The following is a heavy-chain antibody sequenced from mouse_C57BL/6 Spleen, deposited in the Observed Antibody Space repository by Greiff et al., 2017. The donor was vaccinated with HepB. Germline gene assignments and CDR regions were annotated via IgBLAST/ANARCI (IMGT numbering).Heavy chain of an antibody. CDR2: IYPGDGDT. CDR1: GYAFSSSW. Sequence: VQLQQSGPELVKPGASVKISCKASGYAFSSSWMNWVKQRPGKGLEWIGRIYPGDGDTNYNGKFKGKATLTADKSSSTAYMQLSSLTSEDSAVYFCARDSSGYVAWFAYWGQGTLVTVSA. J-gene: IGHJ3*01. CDR3: ARDSSGYVAWFAY. V-gene: IGHV1-82*01. D-gene: IGHD3-2*02.